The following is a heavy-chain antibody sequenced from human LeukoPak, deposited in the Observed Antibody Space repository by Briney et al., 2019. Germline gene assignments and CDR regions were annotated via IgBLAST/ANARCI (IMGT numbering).Heavy chain of an antibody. CDR2: IYSGGST. D-gene: IGHD1-1*01. J-gene: IGHJ4*02. V-gene: IGHV3-66*01. CDR1: GFTVSSNY. CDR3: ARVSLRGTQGVDY. Sequence: PGGSLRLSCAASGFTVSSNYMSWVRQAPGKGLEWVSVIYSGGSTYYADSVKGRFTISRDNSKNTLYLQMNSLRAEDTAVYYCARVSLRGTQGVDYWGQGTLVTVSS.